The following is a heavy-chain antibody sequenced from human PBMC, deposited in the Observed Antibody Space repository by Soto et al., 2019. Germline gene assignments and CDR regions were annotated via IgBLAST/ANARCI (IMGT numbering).Heavy chain of an antibody. D-gene: IGHD2-15*01. Sequence: PGGSLRLSCAASGFTFSSYAMHWVRQAPGKGLEWVAVISYDGSNKYYADSVKGRFTISRDNSKSTLYLQMNSLRAEDTAVYYCARAHSDVWGQGTTVTVSS. J-gene: IGHJ6*02. V-gene: IGHV3-30-3*01. CDR2: ISYDGSNK. CDR1: GFTFSSYA. CDR3: ARAHSDV.